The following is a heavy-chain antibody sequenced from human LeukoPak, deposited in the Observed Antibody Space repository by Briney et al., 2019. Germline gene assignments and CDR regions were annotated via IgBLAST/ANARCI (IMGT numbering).Heavy chain of an antibody. D-gene: IGHD3-3*01. V-gene: IGHV3-11*04. CDR1: GFTFSDYY. CDR3: ARDDRPVLRFLEWYPIPWYPGDV. J-gene: IGHJ6*04. Sequence: PGGSLRLSCAASGFTFSDYYMSWIRQAPGKGLEWVSYISSSGSTIYYADSVKGRFTISRDNAKNSLYLQMNSLRAEDTAEYYCARDDRPVLRFLEWYPIPWYPGDVWGKGTTVTVSS. CDR2: ISSSGSTI.